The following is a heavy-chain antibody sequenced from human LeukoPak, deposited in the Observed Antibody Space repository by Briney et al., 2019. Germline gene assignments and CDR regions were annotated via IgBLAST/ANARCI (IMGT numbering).Heavy chain of an antibody. CDR1: GFTFDDYA. CDR2: INWNSGSV. D-gene: IGHD2-2*01. Sequence: GGSLRLSCAASGFTFDDYAMHWVRQAPGKGLEWVSGINWNSGSVGYADSVKGRFTISRDNAKNSLYLQMNSLRVGDTALYYCAKSYCISTSCYFLFDYWGQGTLVTVSS. J-gene: IGHJ4*02. CDR3: AKSYCISTSCYFLFDY. V-gene: IGHV3-9*01.